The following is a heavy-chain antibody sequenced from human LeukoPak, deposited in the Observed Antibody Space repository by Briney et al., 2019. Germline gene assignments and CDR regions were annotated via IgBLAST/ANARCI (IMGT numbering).Heavy chain of an antibody. CDR3: ARARLSTAAAGPPSFDY. CDR1: GFTFANYD. D-gene: IGHD6-13*01. CDR2: ISSSSSNI. V-gene: IGHV3-48*04. Sequence: GGSLRLSCAASGFTFANYDMNWVRQAPGKGLEWVSYISSSSSNIYYADSVKGRFTISRDNAKNSLFLQMNSLRAEDAAVYYRARARLSTAAAGPPSFDYWGQGTLVPVSS. J-gene: IGHJ4*02.